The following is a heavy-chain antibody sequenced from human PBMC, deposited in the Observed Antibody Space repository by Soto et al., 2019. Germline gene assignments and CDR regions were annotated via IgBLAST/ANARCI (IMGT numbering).Heavy chain of an antibody. D-gene: IGHD3-22*01. Sequence: QIPLKESGPTLVQPTPPLTLTCTFSGFSLSTSGVGVGWFRQPPGTALEWLALIYWNAATRYSPSLKSRHTITKDTSKNQVVLTMTNVDPVDTATYYCAHRQHMFVYYDSSGYWFDPWGQGTLVTVSA. CDR2: IYWNAAT. CDR3: AHRQHMFVYYDSSGYWFDP. CDR1: GFSLSTSGVG. V-gene: IGHV2-5*01. J-gene: IGHJ5*02.